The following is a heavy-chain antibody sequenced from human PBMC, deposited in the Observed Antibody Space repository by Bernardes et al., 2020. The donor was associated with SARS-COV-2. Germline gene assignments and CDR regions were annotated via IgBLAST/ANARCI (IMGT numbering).Heavy chain of an antibody. CDR3: ARVVSGPHVGADAFAV. CDR1: GFTFSNYA. J-gene: IGHJ3*01. V-gene: IGHV3-23*01. D-gene: IGHD2-21*02. Sequence: GSLRLSCAASGFTFSNYAMSWFRQTPGKGLEWISAVNSAGTTYYADSVRGRFTAARDNSKNTLYLQMSSLRSEDTAVYYCARVVSGPHVGADAFAVWGRGTTVTVSS. CDR2: VNSAGTT.